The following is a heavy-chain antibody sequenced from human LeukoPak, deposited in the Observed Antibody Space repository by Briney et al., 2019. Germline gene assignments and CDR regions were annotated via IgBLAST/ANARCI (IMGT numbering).Heavy chain of an antibody. CDR1: GGSFSGYY. Sequence: SETLSLTCAVYGGSFSGYYWSWIRQPPGKGLEWIGEINHSGSTNYNPSLKSRVTISVDTSKNQFSLKLSSVTAADTAVYYCARGRKNYYDSSGYYCKQDRDNWFDPWGQGTLVTVSS. J-gene: IGHJ5*02. D-gene: IGHD3-22*01. V-gene: IGHV4-34*01. CDR3: ARGRKNYYDSSGYYCKQDRDNWFDP. CDR2: INHSGST.